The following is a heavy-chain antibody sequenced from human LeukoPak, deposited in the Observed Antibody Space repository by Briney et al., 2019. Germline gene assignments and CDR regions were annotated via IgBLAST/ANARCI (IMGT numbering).Heavy chain of an antibody. V-gene: IGHV1-18*01. CDR1: GYTFTSYG. J-gene: IGHJ6*03. CDR2: ISAYNGNT. CDR3: ARVVGTPYYDFWSGSYYMDV. D-gene: IGHD3-3*01. Sequence: ASVKVSCKASGYTFTSYGISWVRQAPGQGLEWMGWISAYNGNTNYAQKLHGGVTMTTDTSKSTAYMELRSLRSDDTAVYYCARVVGTPYYDFWSGSYYMDVWGKGTTVTVSS.